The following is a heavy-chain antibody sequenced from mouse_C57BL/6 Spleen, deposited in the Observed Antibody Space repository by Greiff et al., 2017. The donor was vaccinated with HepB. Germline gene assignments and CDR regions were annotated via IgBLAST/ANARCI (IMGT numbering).Heavy chain of an antibody. V-gene: IGHV1-66*01. Sequence: QVQLKQSGPELVKPGASVKISCKASGYSFTSYYIHWVKQRPGQGLEWIGWIYPGSGNTKYNEKFKGKATLTADTSSSTAYMQLSSLTSEDSAVYYCARVGGIYYDYAYAMDYWGQGTSVTVSS. CDR1: GYSFTSYY. J-gene: IGHJ4*01. CDR3: ARVGGIYYDYAYAMDY. CDR2: IYPGSGNT. D-gene: IGHD2-4*01.